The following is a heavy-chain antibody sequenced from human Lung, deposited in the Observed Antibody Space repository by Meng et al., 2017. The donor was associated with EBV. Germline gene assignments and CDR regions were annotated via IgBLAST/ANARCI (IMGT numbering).Heavy chain of an antibody. D-gene: IGHD3/OR15-3a*01. Sequence: QGQVVQYGGEVSKPGRSLNASGKASGGTFSSLAISWVRQAPGTGLGWMGGIIPIFGTANYAQKFQGRVTITADESTSTAYMELSSLRSEDTAVYYCARDGGLLRTGYLDYWGQGTLVTVSS. CDR1: GGTFSSLA. CDR2: IIPIFGTA. J-gene: IGHJ4*02. V-gene: IGHV1-69*12. CDR3: ARDGGLLRTGYLDY.